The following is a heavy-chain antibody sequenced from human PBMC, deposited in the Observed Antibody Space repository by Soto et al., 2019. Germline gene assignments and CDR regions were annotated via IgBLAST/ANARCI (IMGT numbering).Heavy chain of an antibody. J-gene: IGHJ4*02. CDR1: GGSVSSGGYY. CDR2: IYYSGST. V-gene: IGHV4-31*03. CDR3: ARAGRDYVWGSYRYTDYFDY. Sequence: LSLTCTVSGGSVSSGGYYWSWIRKHPGKGLEWIGYIYYSGSTYYNPSLKSRVTISVDTSKNQFSMKLSSVTAADTAVYYCARAGRDYVWGSYRYTDYFDYWGQGTLVT. D-gene: IGHD3-16*02.